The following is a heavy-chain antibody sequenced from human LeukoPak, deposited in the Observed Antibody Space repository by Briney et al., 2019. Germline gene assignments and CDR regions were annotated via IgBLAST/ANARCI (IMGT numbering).Heavy chain of an antibody. D-gene: IGHD6-13*01. Sequence: SETLSLTCAVYGGSFSGYYWSWIRQPPGKGLEWIGEINHSGSTNYNPSLKSRVTISVDTSKNQFSLKLSSVTAADTAVYYCARGRRARSHSSSWYVNHYYYGMDVWGQGTTVTVSS. J-gene: IGHJ6*02. CDR3: ARGRRARSHSSSWYVNHYYYGMDV. CDR1: GGSFSGYY. V-gene: IGHV4-34*01. CDR2: INHSGST.